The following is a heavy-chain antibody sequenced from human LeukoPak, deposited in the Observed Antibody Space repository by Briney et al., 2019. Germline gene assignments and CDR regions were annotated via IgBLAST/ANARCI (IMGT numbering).Heavy chain of an antibody. V-gene: IGHV1-2*02. J-gene: IGHJ4*02. CDR3: ARDPIDGYYYFDY. CDR1: GYTFTGYY. D-gene: IGHD1-1*01. Sequence: GASVKVSRKASGYTFTGYYMHWVRQAPGQGLEWMGWINPNSGGTSCAQKFQGRVTVTRDTSISTAYMELTRLTSDDTAAYYCARDPIDGYYYFDYWGQGTLVTVSS. CDR2: INPNSGGT.